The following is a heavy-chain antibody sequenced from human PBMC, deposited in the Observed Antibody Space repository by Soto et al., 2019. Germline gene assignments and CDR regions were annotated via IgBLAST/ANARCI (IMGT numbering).Heavy chain of an antibody. J-gene: IGHJ4*02. CDR1: GYVFTDYA. Sequence: GASVKVSCKASGYVFTDYAMHWVRQAPGQGLEWMGWINAGNGNTKYSQKFQDRVTITRDTSATTAYMELSSLTSEDTAVYYCARDSGSFVRELDYWAQGTLVTVSS. V-gene: IGHV1-3*01. D-gene: IGHD1-26*01. CDR2: INAGNGNT. CDR3: ARDSGSFVRELDY.